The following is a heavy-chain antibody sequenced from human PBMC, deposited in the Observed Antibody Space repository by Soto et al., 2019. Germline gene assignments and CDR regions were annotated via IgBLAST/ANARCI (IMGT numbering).Heavy chain of an antibody. CDR2: ISSSGSTI. V-gene: IGHV3-11*01. J-gene: IGHJ4*02. D-gene: IGHD6-13*01. Sequence: QVQLVESGGGLVKPGGSLRLSCAASGFTFSDYYMSWIRQAPGKGLEWVSYISSSGSTIYYADSVKGRFTISRDNAKNSRDLQRNSLRADDTAVYYCARDARSSSWYVTNYFDYWGQGTLVTVSS. CDR1: GFTFSDYY. CDR3: ARDARSSSWYVTNYFDY.